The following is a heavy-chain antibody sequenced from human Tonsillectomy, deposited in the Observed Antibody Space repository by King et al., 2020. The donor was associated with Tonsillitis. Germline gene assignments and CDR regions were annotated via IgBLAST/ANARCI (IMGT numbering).Heavy chain of an antibody. D-gene: IGHD3-22*01. CDR2: IRWNSGTI. J-gene: IGHJ5*01. CDR1: GFTFDDYA. CDR3: AKEDSSGYYSLES. V-gene: IGHV3-9*01. Sequence: VQLVESGGGLVQPGRFLRLSCAASGFTFDDYALHWVRQVPGSGLEWVSRIRWNSGTIAYADSVKGRFTISSDNAKHSLYLYINSLRAEDTALYYCAKEDSSGYYSLESWGQGTLVTVSS.